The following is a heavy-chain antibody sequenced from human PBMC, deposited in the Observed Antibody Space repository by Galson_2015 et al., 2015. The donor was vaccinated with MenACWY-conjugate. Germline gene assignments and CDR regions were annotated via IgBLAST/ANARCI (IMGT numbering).Heavy chain of an antibody. D-gene: IGHD5-24*01. CDR3: ARESQLQEDY. CDR1: GGSISSSSHF. V-gene: IGHV4-39*07. Sequence: ETLSLTCTVSGGSISSSSHFWGWIRQPPGKGLEWIGSIYYSGSTYYNPSLKSRVTISVDTSKNQFSLKLSSVTAADTAVYYCARESQLQEDYWGQGTLVTVSS. J-gene: IGHJ4*02. CDR2: IYYSGST.